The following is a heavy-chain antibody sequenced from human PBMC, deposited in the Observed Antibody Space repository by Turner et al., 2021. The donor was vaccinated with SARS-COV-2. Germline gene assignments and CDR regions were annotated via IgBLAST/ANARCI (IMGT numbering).Heavy chain of an antibody. J-gene: IGHJ4*02. CDR2: IYYSGST. D-gene: IGHD3-9*01. CDR3: ARAGTDWLQYYYFDY. CDR1: GGSISSGAYY. Sequence: QVQLQESGPGLVQPSQTLSLTCTVSGGSISSGAYYWSWIRQHPGKGLEWIGYIYYSGSTYYNPSLKSRVTISVDTSKNQFSLKLSTVTAADTAVYYCARAGTDWLQYYYFDYWGQGTLVTVSS. V-gene: IGHV4-31*03.